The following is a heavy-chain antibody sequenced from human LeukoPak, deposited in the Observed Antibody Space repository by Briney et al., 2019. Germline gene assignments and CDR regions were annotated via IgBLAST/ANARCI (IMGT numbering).Heavy chain of an antibody. CDR3: ARDGWYSSGWNAFDI. V-gene: IGHV3-21*01. D-gene: IGHD6-19*01. CDR2: ISGSRSYV. J-gene: IGHJ3*02. CDR1: GFTFSTYS. Sequence: GGSLRLSCAASGFTFSTYSMHWVRQAPGTGLEWVSSISGSRSYVYYADSVKGRFTISRDNAKNSLYLQMNSLRAEDTAVYYCARDGWYSSGWNAFDIWGQGTMVTVSS.